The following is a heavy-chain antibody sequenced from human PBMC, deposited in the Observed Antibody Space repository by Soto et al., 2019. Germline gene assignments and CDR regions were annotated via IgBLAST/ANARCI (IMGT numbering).Heavy chain of an antibody. D-gene: IGHD3-22*01. J-gene: IGHJ4*02. V-gene: IGHV3-23*01. CDR3: SKDLYFDRSGPPGD. Sequence: EVQLLESGGGLVQPGGSLRLSCAASGFTFSSYAMSWVRQAPGKGLEWVSAISGSGGSTYYADSVKGRFTISRDNSKNTLYLQMNSLRAGDTGVYYWSKDLYFDRSGPPGDWGQGTLGTVSS. CDR1: GFTFSSYA. CDR2: ISGSGGST.